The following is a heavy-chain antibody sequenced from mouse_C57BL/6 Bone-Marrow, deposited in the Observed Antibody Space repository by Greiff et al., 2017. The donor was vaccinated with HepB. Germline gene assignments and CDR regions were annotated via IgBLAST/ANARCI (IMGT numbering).Heavy chain of an antibody. CDR2: IYPGDGDT. D-gene: IGHD1-1*01. J-gene: IGHJ2*01. V-gene: IGHV1-82*01. CDR3: ARRYYGSSYPFDY. CDR1: GYAFSSSW. Sequence: QVQLKESGPELVKPGASVKISCKASGYAFSSSWMNWVKQRPGKGLEWIGRIYPGDGDTNYNGKFKGKATLTADKSSSTAYMQLSSLTSEDSAVYVCARRYYGSSYPFDYWGQGTTLTVSS.